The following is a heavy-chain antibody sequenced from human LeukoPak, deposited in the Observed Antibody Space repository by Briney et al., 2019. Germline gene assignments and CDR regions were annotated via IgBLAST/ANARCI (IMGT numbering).Heavy chain of an antibody. J-gene: IGHJ4*02. CDR2: ISWNSGSI. CDR1: GFTFDDYA. V-gene: IGHV3-9*01. D-gene: IGHD5-12*01. CDR3: AKSGYDLGGPFDY. Sequence: HPGRSLRLSCAASGFTFDDYAMHWVRQAPGKGLEWVSGISWNSGSIGYADSVKGRFTISRDNAKNSLYLQMNRLRAEDTALYYCAKSGYDLGGPFDYWGQGTLVTVSS.